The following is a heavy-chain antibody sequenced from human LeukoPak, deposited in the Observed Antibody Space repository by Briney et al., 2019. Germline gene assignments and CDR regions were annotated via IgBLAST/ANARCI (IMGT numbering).Heavy chain of an antibody. Sequence: SETLSLTCTVSGGSISSGGYYWSWIRQHPGKGLEWIGYIYYSGSTYYNPSLKSRVTISVDTSKNQFSLKLSSVTAADTALYYCARDVIDRYCTNGVCYWFDYWGQGTLVTVSS. CDR2: IYYSGST. CDR3: ARDVIDRYCTNGVCYWFDY. CDR1: GGSISSGGYY. V-gene: IGHV4-31*03. D-gene: IGHD2-8*01. J-gene: IGHJ4*02.